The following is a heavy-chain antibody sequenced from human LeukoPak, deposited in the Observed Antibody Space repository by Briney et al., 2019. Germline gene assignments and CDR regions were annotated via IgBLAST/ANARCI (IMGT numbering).Heavy chain of an antibody. CDR3: ASGGQTELYGMDV. V-gene: IGHV3-30-3*01. D-gene: IGHD1-26*01. CDR2: ISYDGSNK. J-gene: IGHJ6*02. Sequence: GGSLRLSCAASGFTFSSYAMHWARQAPGKGLEWVAVISYDGSNKYYADSVKGRFTISRDNSKNTLYLQMNSLRAEDTAVYYCASGGQTELYGMDVWGQGTTVTVSS. CDR1: GFTFSSYA.